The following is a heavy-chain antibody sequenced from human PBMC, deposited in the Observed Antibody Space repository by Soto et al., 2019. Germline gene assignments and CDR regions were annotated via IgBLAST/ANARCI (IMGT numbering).Heavy chain of an antibody. Sequence: EVQLLESGGGLVQPGGSLRLSCAASGFTFSSYAMSWVRQAPGKGLEWVSAISGSGGSTYYADSVKGRFTISRDNSKNTLYLQMNSLRAEDTAVYYGAKDLGYSSSSAGYWGQGTLVTVSS. CDR2: ISGSGGST. V-gene: IGHV3-23*01. CDR1: GFTFSSYA. D-gene: IGHD6-6*01. J-gene: IGHJ4*02. CDR3: AKDLGYSSSSAGY.